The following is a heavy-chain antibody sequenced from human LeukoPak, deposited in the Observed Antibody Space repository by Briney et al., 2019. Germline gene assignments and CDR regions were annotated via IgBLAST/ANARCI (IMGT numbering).Heavy chain of an antibody. CDR2: IYYSGST. D-gene: IGHD6-13*01. CDR3: ARSAQYSSSLGGAFDI. CDR1: GGSISSYY. V-gene: IGHV4-59*08. J-gene: IGHJ3*02. Sequence: SETLSLTCTVPGGSISSYYWSWIRQPPGKGLEWIGYIYYSGSTNYNPSLKSRVTISVDTSKNQFSLKLSSVTAADTAVYYCARSAQYSSSLGGAFDIWGQGTMVTVSS.